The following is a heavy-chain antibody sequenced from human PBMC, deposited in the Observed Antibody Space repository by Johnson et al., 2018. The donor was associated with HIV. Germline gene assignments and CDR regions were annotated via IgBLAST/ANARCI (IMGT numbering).Heavy chain of an antibody. J-gene: IGHJ3*02. CDR3: ARDGDLNRYCCNGVCSDAFDI. CDR2: IYSGGST. D-gene: IGHD2-8*01. Sequence: VQLVESGGGLVQPGGSLRLSCAASGFTVSSNYMSWVRQAPGKGLEWVSVIYSGGSTYYADSVKGRFTISRDNSKNTLYLQMNSLRAEDTAVYYCARDGDLNRYCCNGVCSDAFDIWGQGTMVTVSS. CDR1: GFTVSSNY. V-gene: IGHV3-66*01.